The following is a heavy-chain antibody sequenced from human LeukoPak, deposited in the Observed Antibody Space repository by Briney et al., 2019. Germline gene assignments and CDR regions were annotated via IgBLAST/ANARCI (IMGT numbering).Heavy chain of an antibody. CDR1: GGSISSYY. J-gene: IGHJ4*02. CDR2: IHYSGST. CDR3: ARRHYCGNSVYCDY. Sequence: SETLSLTCTVSGGSISSYYWSWIRQPPGKGLEWIGYIHYSGSTNYNPSLKSRVTISVDTSKNQFSLKLSSVTAADTAVYYYARRHYCGNSVYCDYWGQGTLVTVSS. V-gene: IGHV4-59*08. D-gene: IGHD4-23*01.